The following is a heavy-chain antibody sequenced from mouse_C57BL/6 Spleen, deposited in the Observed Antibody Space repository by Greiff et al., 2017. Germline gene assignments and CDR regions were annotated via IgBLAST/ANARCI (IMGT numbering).Heavy chain of an antibody. CDR1: GYTFTDYE. CDR3: TRQRWLYGSSSYYAMDY. J-gene: IGHJ4*01. Sequence: QVQLQQSGAELVRPGASVTLSCKASGYTFTDYEMHWVKQTPVHGLEWIGAIDPETGGTAYNQKFKGKAILTADKSSSTAYMELRSLTSEDSAVYYCTRQRWLYGSSSYYAMDYWAQGTSVTVSS. V-gene: IGHV1-15*01. D-gene: IGHD1-1*01. CDR2: IDPETGGT.